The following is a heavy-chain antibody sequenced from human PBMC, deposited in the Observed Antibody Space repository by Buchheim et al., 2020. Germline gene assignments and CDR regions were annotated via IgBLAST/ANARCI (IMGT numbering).Heavy chain of an antibody. J-gene: IGHJ4*02. CDR3: AKGSTTMVRGVIIAPPDY. CDR2: IRYDGSNK. Sequence: QVQLVESGGGVVQPGRSLRLSCAASGFTFSSYGMHWVRQAPGKGLAWVAFIRYDGSNKYYAVSVKGRFTISRDNSKTTLYLQMNSLRAEDTAVYYCAKGSTTMVRGVIIAPPDYWGQGTL. CDR1: GFTFSSYG. V-gene: IGHV3-30*02. D-gene: IGHD3-10*01.